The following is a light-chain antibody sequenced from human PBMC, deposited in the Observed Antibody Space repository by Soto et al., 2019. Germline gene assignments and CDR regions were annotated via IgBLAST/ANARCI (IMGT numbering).Light chain of an antibody. CDR2: DVS. CDR3: SSYTTTSTVV. V-gene: IGLV2-14*01. CDR1: NSDIGAYNY. Sequence: QSALTQPASVSGSTGQSIAISCTGTNSDIGAYNYVSWYQQLPGRAPRLMIYDVSARPSGVSNRFSGSKSGNTASLTTSGLQAEDEADYYCSSYTTTSTVVFGGGTKLTVL. J-gene: IGLJ2*01.